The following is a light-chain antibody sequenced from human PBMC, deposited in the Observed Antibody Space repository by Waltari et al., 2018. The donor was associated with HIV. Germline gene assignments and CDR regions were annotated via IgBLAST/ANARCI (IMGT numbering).Light chain of an antibody. CDR2: NNN. V-gene: IGLV1-44*01. CDR3: AAWADIRNGPV. Sequence: QSVLIQPPSASGTPGQRVSISCSGSNSNIGSNTVHWYNDIPGTAPKLLIYNNNQMPSGVPDRFPGSNAVTSAALAISGLQSEDEADYFCAAWADIRNGPVFGGGTKLTVL. CDR1: NSNIGSNT. J-gene: IGLJ3*02.